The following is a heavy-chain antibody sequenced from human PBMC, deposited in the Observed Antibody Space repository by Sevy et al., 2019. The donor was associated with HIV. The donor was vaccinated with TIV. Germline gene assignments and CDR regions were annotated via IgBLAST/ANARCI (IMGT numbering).Heavy chain of an antibody. D-gene: IGHD3-22*01. Sequence: ASVKVSCKASGGTFSNYAISWVRQAPGQGLEWMGGFIPMFDTANYAQKFQGKVTLTADGSTITPYMEMSSLRSDDTAVYYCAGSYFVSSGYSPLYYYGMDVWGQGTTVTVSS. CDR3: AGSYFVSSGYSPLYYYGMDV. CDR2: FIPMFDTA. J-gene: IGHJ6*02. CDR1: GGTFSNYA. V-gene: IGHV1-69*13.